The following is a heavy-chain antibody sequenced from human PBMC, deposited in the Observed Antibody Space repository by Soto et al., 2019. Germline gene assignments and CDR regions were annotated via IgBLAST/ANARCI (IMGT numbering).Heavy chain of an antibody. CDR2: IYSGGST. Sequence: GGSLRLSCAASGFTVSSNYMSWVRQAPGKGLEWVSVIYSGGSTYYADAVKGRFTISRDNSKNTLYLQMNSLRAEDTAVYYCARVQNYYDSSGYWDVWGQGTTVTVSS. D-gene: IGHD3-22*01. CDR3: ARVQNYYDSSGYWDV. J-gene: IGHJ6*02. V-gene: IGHV3-53*01. CDR1: GFTVSSNY.